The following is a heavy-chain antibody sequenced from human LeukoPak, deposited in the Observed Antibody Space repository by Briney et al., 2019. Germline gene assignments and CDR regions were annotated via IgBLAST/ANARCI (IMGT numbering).Heavy chain of an antibody. CDR2: ISGSSSPI. D-gene: IGHD4-17*01. CDR3: ARAFYGDYTSGY. V-gene: IGHV3-48*01. Sequence: GGSLRLSCAASGFTFSYYSMNWVRQAPGKGLEWVSYISGSSSPIYYADSVRGRFTISRDNAKNSLYLQMNSLRAEDTAVYYCARAFYGDYTSGYWGQGTLVTVSS. J-gene: IGHJ4*02. CDR1: GFTFSYYS.